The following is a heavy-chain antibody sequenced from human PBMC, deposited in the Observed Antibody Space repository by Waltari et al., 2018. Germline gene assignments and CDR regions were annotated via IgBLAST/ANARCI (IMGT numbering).Heavy chain of an antibody. J-gene: IGHJ4*02. CDR2: IYYSGST. D-gene: IGHD6-6*01. Sequence: QVQLQESGPGLVKPSQTLSLTCTVSGGSISSGGYYWSWIRQHPGKGLEWIGYIYYSGSTYYNPSLKSRVTISVDTSKNQFSLKLSSVTTADTAVYYCARYSSSSSRIDYWGQGTLVTVSS. CDR1: GGSISSGGYY. V-gene: IGHV4-31*03. CDR3: ARYSSSSSRIDY.